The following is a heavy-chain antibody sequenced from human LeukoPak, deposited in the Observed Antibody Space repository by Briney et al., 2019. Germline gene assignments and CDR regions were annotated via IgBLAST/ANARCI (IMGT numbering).Heavy chain of an antibody. CDR2: INGDGNST. J-gene: IGHJ4*02. CDR3: ARGTLFGGCPDY. Sequence: VGSLRPSCAASGFTLSSYWMHWGRQVPGKGLVWVSRINGDGNSTRYAESVKGRFTISRDNAQNTLYLQMNSLRAEDTAVYYCARGTLFGGCPDYWGQGTVLTVST. CDR1: GFTLSSYW. D-gene: IGHD3-3*01. V-gene: IGHV3-74*01.